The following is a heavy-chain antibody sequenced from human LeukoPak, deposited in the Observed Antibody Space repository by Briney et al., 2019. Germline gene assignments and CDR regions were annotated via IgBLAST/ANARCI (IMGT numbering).Heavy chain of an antibody. V-gene: IGHV4-59*13. CDR2: VYYSGSI. J-gene: IGHJ6*02. CDR1: GGSINSYY. D-gene: IGHD6-13*01. CDR3: ARLSRIAAAGAYSYHSMDV. Sequence: SETLSLTCTVSGGSINSYYWSWIRQPPGKGLEWIGFVYYSGSINYNPSLKSRVTISVDTSNNQFSPKPSSVTAADTAVYYCARLSRIAAAGAYSYHSMDVWGQGTTVTVSS.